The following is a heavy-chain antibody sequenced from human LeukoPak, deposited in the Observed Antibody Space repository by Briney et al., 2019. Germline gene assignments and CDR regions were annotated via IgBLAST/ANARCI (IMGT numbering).Heavy chain of an antibody. V-gene: IGHV3-23*01. J-gene: IGHJ4*02. CDR1: GSTFSSYA. CDR2: ISGSGGST. Sequence: GGSLKLSWPASGSTFSSYAMSWVRQAPGKGLEWFPAISGSGGSTYYADSVKGRFTISRDNSKNTLYLQMNSLRAEDTAVYYCAKGTYCGGDCYYYWGQGTLVTVSS. D-gene: IGHD2-21*02. CDR3: AKGTYCGGDCYYY.